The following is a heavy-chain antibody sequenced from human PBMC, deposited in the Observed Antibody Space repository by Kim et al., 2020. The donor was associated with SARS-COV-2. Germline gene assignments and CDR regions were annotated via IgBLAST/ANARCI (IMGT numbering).Heavy chain of an antibody. J-gene: IGHJ4*02. Sequence: TISYGDSGKGRFTISRDNAKNSLYLQMNSLGVDDTAIYYCARTIYSSGFNYWGQGTLVTVSS. V-gene: IGHV3-11*01. D-gene: IGHD6-19*01. CDR2: TI. CDR3: ARTIYSSGFNY.